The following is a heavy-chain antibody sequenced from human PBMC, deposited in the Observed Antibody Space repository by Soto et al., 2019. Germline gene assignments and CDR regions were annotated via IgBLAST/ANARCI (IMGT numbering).Heavy chain of an antibody. D-gene: IGHD3-3*01. Sequence: SSETLSLTCTVSGGSISSYYWSWIRQPPGKGQEWIGYIYYSGSTNYNPSLKSRVTISVDTSKNQFSLKLSSVTAADTAVYYCARDQFSVPIKYDFWSGYPSYNWFDPWGQGTLVTVSS. J-gene: IGHJ5*02. CDR3: ARDQFSVPIKYDFWSGYPSYNWFDP. V-gene: IGHV4-59*01. CDR2: IYYSGST. CDR1: GGSISSYY.